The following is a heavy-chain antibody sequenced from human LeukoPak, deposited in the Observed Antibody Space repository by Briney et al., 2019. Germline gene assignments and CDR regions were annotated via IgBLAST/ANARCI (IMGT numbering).Heavy chain of an antibody. J-gene: IGHJ4*02. CDR3: ARAGDSSGYWAPFDY. Sequence: SVKVSCKASGGTFSSYTISWVRQAPGQGLEWMGRIIPILGIANYAQKFQGRVTITADKSTSTAYMELSSLRSEDMAVYYCARAGDSSGYWAPFDYWGQGTLVTVSS. D-gene: IGHD3-22*01. CDR2: IIPILGIA. V-gene: IGHV1-69*02. CDR1: GGTFSSYT.